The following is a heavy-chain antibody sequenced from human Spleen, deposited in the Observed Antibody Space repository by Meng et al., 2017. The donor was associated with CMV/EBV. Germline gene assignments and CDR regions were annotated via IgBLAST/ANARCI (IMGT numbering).Heavy chain of an antibody. CDR2: IYYSGST. Sequence: SETLSLTCTVSGGSVSSGSYYWSWIRQPPGKGLEWIGYIYYSGSTNYNPSLKSRVTISVDTSKNQFSLKLSSVTAADTAVYYCARFYSYADDAFDIWGQGTMVTVSS. D-gene: IGHD5-18*01. J-gene: IGHJ3*02. CDR3: ARFYSYADDAFDI. CDR1: GGSVSSGSYY. V-gene: IGHV4-61*01.